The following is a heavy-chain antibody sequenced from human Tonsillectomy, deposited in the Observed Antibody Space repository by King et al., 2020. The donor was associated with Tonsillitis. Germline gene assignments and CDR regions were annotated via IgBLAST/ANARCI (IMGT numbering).Heavy chain of an antibody. J-gene: IGHJ2*01. D-gene: IGHD2-21*02. Sequence: EVQLVESGGGLVQPGGSLRLSCAASGFTFSSYWMHWVRQAPGKGLVWVSRINSDGSSTSYADSVKGRFTISRDNAKNTLYLQMNSLRAEDTAVYYCARGIGCGGDCYFVYFDLWGRGTLVTVSS. V-gene: IGHV3-74*01. CDR3: ARGIGCGGDCYFVYFDL. CDR1: GFTFSSYW. CDR2: INSDGSST.